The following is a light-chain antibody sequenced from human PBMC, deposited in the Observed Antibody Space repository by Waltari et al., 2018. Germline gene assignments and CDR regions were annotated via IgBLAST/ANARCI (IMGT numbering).Light chain of an antibody. Sequence: DIVMTQSPASLAVSLGERATTNCKSSQSVLYSPNNKNYLAWFQQKPGQPPKLLIYWASTRESGVPDRFSGSGSGTDFTLTISSLQAEDVAVYYCQQYDSPPYTFGQGTTLEIK. V-gene: IGKV4-1*01. CDR1: QSVLYSPNNKNY. CDR2: WAS. J-gene: IGKJ2*01. CDR3: QQYDSPPYT.